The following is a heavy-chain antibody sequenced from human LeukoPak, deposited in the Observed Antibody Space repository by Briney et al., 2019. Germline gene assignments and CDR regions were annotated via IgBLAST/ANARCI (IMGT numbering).Heavy chain of an antibody. V-gene: IGHV1-2*02. J-gene: IGHJ4*02. CDR3: ARNPPYCTSTDCYNDY. CDR2: INPNSGAT. CDR1: GYTFTIYY. D-gene: IGHD2-2*02. Sequence: ASVKVSCKAPGYTFTIYYMHWVRQAPGQGLEWMGWINPNSGATTYAQRFQGRVTMTRDTSISTAYMELSGLTSDDTGVYYCARNPPYCTSTDCYNDYWGQGTLVTVSS.